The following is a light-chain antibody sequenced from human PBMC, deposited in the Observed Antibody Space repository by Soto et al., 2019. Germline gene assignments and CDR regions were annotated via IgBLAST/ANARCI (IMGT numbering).Light chain of an antibody. CDR1: QSINNNY. J-gene: IGKJ1*01. CDR2: GVS. Sequence: EMVLTQSPGTLSLSPGERATLSCRARQSINNNYLAWYQQKRGQAPRLLIYGVSSRATGIPDRFSGSGSETDFTLTISRLEPEDFAVYYLQQYGGSPLTFGQGTKVEIK. CDR3: QQYGGSPLT. V-gene: IGKV3-20*01.